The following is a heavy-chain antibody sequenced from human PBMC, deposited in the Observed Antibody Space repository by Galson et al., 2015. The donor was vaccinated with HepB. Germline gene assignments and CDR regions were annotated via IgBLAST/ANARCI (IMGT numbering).Heavy chain of an antibody. CDR2: INHSGYT. CDR3: ARLGGSWRDYYYYAMDV. CDR1: GGSFSGYY. Sequence: ETLSLTCDVHGGSFSGYYWSWIRQPPGKGLEWIGEINHSGYTSYNPSLKSRVTISVDRSKNQLSLTLSSVTAADTAVYYCARLGGSWRDYYYYAMDVWGQGTTVTVSS. J-gene: IGHJ6*02. D-gene: IGHD6-13*01. V-gene: IGHV4-34*01.